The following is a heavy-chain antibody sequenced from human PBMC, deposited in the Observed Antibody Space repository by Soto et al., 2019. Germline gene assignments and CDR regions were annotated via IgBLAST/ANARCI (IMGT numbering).Heavy chain of an antibody. D-gene: IGHD3-22*01. CDR3: ARADVGNYYDSSGYYPLDAFDI. Sequence: SETLSLTCTVSGGSISSGGYCWSWIRQHPGKGLEWIGYIYYSGSTYYNPSLKSRVTISVDTSKNQFSLKLSSVTAADTAVYYCARADVGNYYDSSGYYPLDAFDIWGQGTMVTVSS. J-gene: IGHJ3*02. CDR1: GGSISSGGYC. V-gene: IGHV4-31*03. CDR2: IYYSGST.